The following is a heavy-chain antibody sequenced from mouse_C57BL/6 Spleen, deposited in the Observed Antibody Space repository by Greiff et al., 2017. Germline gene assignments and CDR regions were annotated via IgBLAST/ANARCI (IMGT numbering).Heavy chain of an antibody. Sequence: DVMLVESGEGLVKPGGSLKLSCAASGFTFSSYAMSWVRQTPEKRLEWVAYISSGGDYIYYADTVQGRFTISRDNARNTLYLQMRSLKSEDTAMYYCTREDYYGSSYGYFDVWGTGTTVTVSS. CDR2: ISSGGDYI. J-gene: IGHJ1*03. CDR3: TREDYYGSSYGYFDV. V-gene: IGHV5-9-1*02. CDR1: GFTFSSYA. D-gene: IGHD1-1*01.